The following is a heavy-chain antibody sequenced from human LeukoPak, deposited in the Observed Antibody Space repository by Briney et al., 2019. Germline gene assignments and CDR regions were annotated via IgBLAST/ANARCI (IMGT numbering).Heavy chain of an antibody. CDR2: IGGTAIAT. Sequence: GGSLRLSCVASGFTFNIHAMSWVRQAPGKGLEWVSTIGGTAIATDYADSVKGRFTFSRDDSKNTPYLQMNNLKTEDTAVYYCVEDQFSRNGIYDPFDGWGQGTMVTVS. CDR1: GFTFNIHA. CDR3: VEDQFSRNGIYDPFDG. V-gene: IGHV3-23*01. J-gene: IGHJ3*01. D-gene: IGHD2-8*01.